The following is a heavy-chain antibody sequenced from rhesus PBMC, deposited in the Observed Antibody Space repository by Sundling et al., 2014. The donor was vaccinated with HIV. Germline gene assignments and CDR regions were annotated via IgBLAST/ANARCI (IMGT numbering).Heavy chain of an antibody. D-gene: IGHD3-28*01. CDR3: ARRIWLPNAFDF. J-gene: IGHJ3*01. CDR2: IYWDDDK. V-gene: IGHV2-174*02. Sequence: QVTLKESGPALVKPTQTLTLTCTFSGFSLSTTGMGVGWIRQPPGKTLEWLAHIYWDDDKRYSTSLKSRLTISKDTSKNQVVLTMTNMDPVDTATYYCARRIWLPNAFDFWGQGLRVTVSS. CDR1: GFSLSTTGMG.